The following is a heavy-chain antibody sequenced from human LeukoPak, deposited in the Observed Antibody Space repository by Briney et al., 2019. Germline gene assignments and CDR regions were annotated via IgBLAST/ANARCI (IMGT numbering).Heavy chain of an antibody. J-gene: IGHJ4*02. CDR3: ASRDSGTYWRRFDY. CDR2: IYPGDSDA. V-gene: IGHV5-51*01. Sequence: KNGESLKTSCKGSGYSFTNYWIGWVRQMPGKGLEWMGIIYPGDSDARYSPSFQGQVTISVDKSISTAYVQWSSLKASDSAVYYCASRDSGTYWRRFDYWGQGTLVTVSS. D-gene: IGHD1-26*01. CDR1: GYSFTNYW.